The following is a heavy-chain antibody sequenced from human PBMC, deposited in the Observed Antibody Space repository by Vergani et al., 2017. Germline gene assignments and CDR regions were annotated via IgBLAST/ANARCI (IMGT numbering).Heavy chain of an antibody. CDR3: AREARITMVRESYYYYYYMDV. D-gene: IGHD3-10*01. Sequence: QVQLQESGPGLVKPSETLSLTCTVSGSSISSYYWSWIRQPPGKGLEWIGYIYYSGSTNYNPSLKSRVTISVDTSKNQFSLKLSSVTAAYTAVYYCAREARITMVRESYYYYYYMDVWGKGTTVTVSS. CDR2: IYYSGST. J-gene: IGHJ6*03. V-gene: IGHV4-59*01. CDR1: GSSISSYY.